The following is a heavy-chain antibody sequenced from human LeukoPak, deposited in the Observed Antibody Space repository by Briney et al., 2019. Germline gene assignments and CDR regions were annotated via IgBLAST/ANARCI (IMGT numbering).Heavy chain of an antibody. V-gene: IGHV3-23*01. CDR1: GFTFSSYA. D-gene: IGHD6-13*01. Sequence: GGSLRLSCAASGFTFSSYAMSWVRQAPGKGLEWVSSISSGGSSTYYADSVKGRFTISRDNSKNTLYLQMDSLRADDTAVYYCARSIAAAATYYYYSMDVWGQGTTVTVSS. CDR3: ARSIAAAATYYYYSMDV. CDR2: ISSGGSST. J-gene: IGHJ6*02.